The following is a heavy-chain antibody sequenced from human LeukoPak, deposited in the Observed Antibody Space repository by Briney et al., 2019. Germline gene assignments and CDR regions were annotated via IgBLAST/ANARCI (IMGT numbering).Heavy chain of an antibody. D-gene: IGHD6-13*01. CDR2: ISHSGST. Sequence: SETLSLTCIVSGDSISNFYWGWIRQPPGKGLELIGYISHSGSTNFNPSLESRATILIDPSKTQFSLRLTSVTAADTAIYYCARVSAAAADVWGQGTLVTVSS. CDR1: GDSISNFY. V-gene: IGHV4-59*01. J-gene: IGHJ4*02. CDR3: ARVSAAAADV.